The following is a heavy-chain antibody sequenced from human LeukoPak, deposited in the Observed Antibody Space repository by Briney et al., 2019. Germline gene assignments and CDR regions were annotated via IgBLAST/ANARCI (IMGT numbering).Heavy chain of an antibody. Sequence: PGGSLRLSCAASGFTFSSYAMHWVRQAPGKGLEWVAVISYDGSNKYYADSVKGRFTISRDNSKNTLYLQMNSLRAEDTAVYYCARERLSLLLNDYWGQGTLVTVSS. CDR1: GFTFSSYA. J-gene: IGHJ4*02. V-gene: IGHV3-30-3*01. CDR3: ARERLSLLLNDY. CDR2: ISYDGSNK. D-gene: IGHD2/OR15-2a*01.